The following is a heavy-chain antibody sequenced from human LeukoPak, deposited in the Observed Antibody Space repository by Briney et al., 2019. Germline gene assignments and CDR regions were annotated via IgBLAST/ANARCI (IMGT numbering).Heavy chain of an antibody. Sequence: GGSLRLSCAASGFTFSSYAMHWVRQAPGKGLEWVSAISAGGDVTFYADSLRGRFTISRDNSKSTLYLQMNGLRAEDTAIFYCAKSLFTSATGTGRAFHIWGQGTRVTVSS. CDR1: GFTFSSYA. CDR2: ISAGGDVT. V-gene: IGHV3-23*01. CDR3: AKSLFTSATGTGRAFHI. J-gene: IGHJ3*02. D-gene: IGHD1-1*01.